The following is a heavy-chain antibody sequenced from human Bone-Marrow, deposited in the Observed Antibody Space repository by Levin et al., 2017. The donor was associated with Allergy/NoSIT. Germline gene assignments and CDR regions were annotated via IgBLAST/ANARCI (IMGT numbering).Heavy chain of an antibody. CDR2: IKEDGSQT. CDR3: SRGGVMVQIPLDS. D-gene: IGHD2-8*01. V-gene: IGHV3-7*01. Sequence: GGSLRLSCAASGFTFSRYWMNWVRQFPGKGLEWVANIKEDGSQTYYVDSVKGRFSVSRANARNSLSLQMNSVRGEDTAEYYCSRGGVMVQIPLDSWGQGTLVTVSS. J-gene: IGHJ4*02. CDR1: GFTFSRYW.